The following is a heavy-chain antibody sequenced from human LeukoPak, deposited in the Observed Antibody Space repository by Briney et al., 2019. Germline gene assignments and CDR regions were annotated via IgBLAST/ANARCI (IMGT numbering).Heavy chain of an antibody. J-gene: IGHJ1*01. CDR3: ARSLGSSSWYGYFQH. CDR2: IYTSGST. V-gene: IGHV4-4*07. Sequence: SETLSLTCTVSGGSISSYYWGWIRQPAGKGLEWIGRIYTSGSTNYNPSLKSRVTMSVDTSKNQFSLKLSSVTAADTAVYYCARSLGSSSWYGYFQHWGQGTLVTVSS. D-gene: IGHD6-13*01. CDR1: GGSISSYY.